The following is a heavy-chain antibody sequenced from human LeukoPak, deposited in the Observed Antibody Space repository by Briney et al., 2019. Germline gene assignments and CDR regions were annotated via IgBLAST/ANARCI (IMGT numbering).Heavy chain of an antibody. CDR1: GYTFTSYY. CDR2: INPSGGST. Sequence: GASVKVSCKASGYTFTSYYMHWVRQAPGQGLEWMGIINPSGGSTSYAQKFQGRVTVTRDTSTSTVYMELSSLRSEDTAVYYCAREDLRFGAFDYWGQGTLVTVSS. CDR3: AREDLRFGAFDY. V-gene: IGHV1-46*01. J-gene: IGHJ4*02. D-gene: IGHD3-3*01.